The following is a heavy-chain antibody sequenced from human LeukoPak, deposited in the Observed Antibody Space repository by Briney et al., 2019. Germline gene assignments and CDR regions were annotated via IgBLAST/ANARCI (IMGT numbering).Heavy chain of an antibody. Sequence: PGGSLRLSCAASGFTFSNYGMHWVRQDPGKGLEWLAMIWYDGSKTHYADSVKGRFTISRDNSKNTLYLQMNSLRADDTAVYYCAKGDTTDPFDPWGQGTLVSFSS. CDR2: IWYDGSKT. V-gene: IGHV3-33*06. D-gene: IGHD1-14*01. CDR3: AKGDTTDPFDP. J-gene: IGHJ5*02. CDR1: GFTFSNYG.